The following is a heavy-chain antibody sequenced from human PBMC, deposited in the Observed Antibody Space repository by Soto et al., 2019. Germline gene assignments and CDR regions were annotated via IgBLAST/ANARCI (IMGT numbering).Heavy chain of an antibody. V-gene: IGHV4-61*01. Sequence: SETLSLTCTVSGASISSGNYYWSWIRQPPGKGLEWIGSIYYSGNTNYNPPLKSRITISVDTSGNQFSLKLSSVTAADTAVYFCARTYCTTTACQAHGIDVWGQGTTVTVSS. D-gene: IGHD4-4*01. J-gene: IGHJ6*02. CDR2: IYYSGNT. CDR3: ARTYCTTTACQAHGIDV. CDR1: GASISSGNYY.